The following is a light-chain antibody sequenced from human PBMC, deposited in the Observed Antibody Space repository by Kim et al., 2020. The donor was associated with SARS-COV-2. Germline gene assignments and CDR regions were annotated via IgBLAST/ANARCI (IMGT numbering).Light chain of an antibody. Sequence: EIVLTQSPGTLSLSPGERATLSCRASQSVSSSYLAGYQQKPGQAPRLLIYGASSRATGIPDRFSGSGSGTDFTLTISRLEPEDFAVYYCQQYGSSPLTFGQGTRLEI. CDR1: QSVSSSY. CDR3: QQYGSSPLT. V-gene: IGKV3-20*01. CDR2: GAS. J-gene: IGKJ5*01.